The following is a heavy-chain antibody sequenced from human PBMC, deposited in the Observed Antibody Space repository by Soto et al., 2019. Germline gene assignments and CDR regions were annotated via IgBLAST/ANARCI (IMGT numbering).Heavy chain of an antibody. J-gene: IGHJ4*02. CDR1: GYTFTSFG. V-gene: IGHV1-18*01. D-gene: IGHD2-8*02. CDR2: ISAYNGNT. Sequence: ASVKVSCKASGYTFTSFGITWVRQAPGQGLEWMGWISAYNGNTNYAQNLQGRVTLTTDTSTSTAYMELRSLRSDDTAVYYCVRDKITGLFDSWGQGTLVTVSS. CDR3: VRDKITGLFDS.